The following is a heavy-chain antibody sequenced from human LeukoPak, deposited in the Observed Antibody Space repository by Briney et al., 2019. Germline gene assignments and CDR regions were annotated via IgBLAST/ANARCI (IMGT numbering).Heavy chain of an antibody. V-gene: IGHV1-2*02. CDR1: GYTFTGYY. CDR2: INPNSGGT. CDR3: ATVPSSGWPIDY. D-gene: IGHD6-19*01. Sequence: GASVKVSCKASGYTFTGYYMHWVRQAPGQGLEWMGWINPNSGGTTYAQKFQGRVTMTRDTSISTAYMELSRLRSDDTAVYYCATVPSSGWPIDYWGQGTLVTVSS. J-gene: IGHJ4*02.